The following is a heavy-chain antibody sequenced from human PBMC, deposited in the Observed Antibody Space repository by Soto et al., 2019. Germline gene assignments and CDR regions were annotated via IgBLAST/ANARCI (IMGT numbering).Heavy chain of an antibody. D-gene: IGHD1-26*01. Sequence: ASVKVSCKASGYTFTGYYMHWVRQAPGQGLEWMGWINPNSGGTNYAQKFQGWVTMTRDTSISTAYMELSRLRSDDTAVYYCAREGIGGATGFEYWGQGTLVTVSS. J-gene: IGHJ4*02. V-gene: IGHV1-2*04. CDR3: AREGIGGATGFEY. CDR2: INPNSGGT. CDR1: GYTFTGYY.